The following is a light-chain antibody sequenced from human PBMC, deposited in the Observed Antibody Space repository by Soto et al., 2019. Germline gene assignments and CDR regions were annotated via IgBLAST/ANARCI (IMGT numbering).Light chain of an antibody. CDR1: QGISSY. J-gene: IGKJ2*01. CDR2: AAS. Sequence: AIRMTQSPSSLSASTGDRVTITCRASQGISSYLAWYQQKPGEAPKLLNYAASTLQSGVPSRFSGSGSGTDFTLTISCLQSEDFATYYCQQYYSYPYTFGQGTKLEIK. V-gene: IGKV1-8*01. CDR3: QQYYSYPYT.